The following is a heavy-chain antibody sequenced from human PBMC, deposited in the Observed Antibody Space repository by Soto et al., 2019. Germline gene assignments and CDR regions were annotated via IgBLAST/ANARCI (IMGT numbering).Heavy chain of an antibody. D-gene: IGHD6-19*01. Sequence: QVQLQQWGAGLLKPSETLSLTCAVYGGSVNGYYWSWIRQPPGKGLEWIGEIIHNGITKYNPSLKSRLTRSEDTSKNQFSLRLSAVTAADAAVYYCARGEVSGWEHERLHWFDPWGQGTLVTVSS. CDR2: IIHNGIT. V-gene: IGHV4-34*01. J-gene: IGHJ5*02. CDR1: GGSVNGYY. CDR3: ARGEVSGWEHERLHWFDP.